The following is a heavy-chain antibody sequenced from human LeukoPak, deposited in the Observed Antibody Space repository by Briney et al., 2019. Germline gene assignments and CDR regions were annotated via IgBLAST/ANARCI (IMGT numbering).Heavy chain of an antibody. CDR2: INPNSGGT. V-gene: IGHV1-2*02. J-gene: IGHJ4*02. Sequence: ASVKVSCKASGYTFTGYYMHWVRQAPGQGLEWMGWINPNSGGTNYAHKFQDRVTMTRDTSINTAYMELSNLRSDDTAVYFCARELGAAEAGPLDYWGQGTLVTVSS. D-gene: IGHD6-13*01. CDR1: GYTFTGYY. CDR3: ARELGAAEAGPLDY.